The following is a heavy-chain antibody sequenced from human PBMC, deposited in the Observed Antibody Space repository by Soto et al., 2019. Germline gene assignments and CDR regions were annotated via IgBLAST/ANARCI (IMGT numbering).Heavy chain of an antibody. V-gene: IGHV1-69*13. CDR3: ASEAYGERWISSPHRPAFDI. D-gene: IGHD3-16*01. Sequence: SVKVSCKASGGTFSSYAISWVRQAPGQGLEWMGGIIPIFGTANYAQKFQGRVTITADESTSTAYMELSSLRSEDTAVYYCASEAYGERWISSPHRPAFDIWGQGTMVTVSS. CDR1: GGTFSSYA. CDR2: IIPIFGTA. J-gene: IGHJ3*02.